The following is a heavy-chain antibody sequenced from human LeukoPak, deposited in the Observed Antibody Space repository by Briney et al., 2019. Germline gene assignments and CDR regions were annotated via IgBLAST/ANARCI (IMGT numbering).Heavy chain of an antibody. Sequence: SETLSLTCTVSGGSISSSSYYWGWIRQPPGKGLEWIGSIYYSGSTNYNPSLTNYNPSLKSRVTISVDTSKKQFSLKLSSVTAADTAVYYCARVDAAAAGTGGFDYWGQGTLVTVSS. CDR3: ARVDAAAAGTGGFDY. CDR2: IYYSGSTNYNPSLT. D-gene: IGHD6-13*01. CDR1: GGSISSSSYY. J-gene: IGHJ4*02. V-gene: IGHV4-39*07.